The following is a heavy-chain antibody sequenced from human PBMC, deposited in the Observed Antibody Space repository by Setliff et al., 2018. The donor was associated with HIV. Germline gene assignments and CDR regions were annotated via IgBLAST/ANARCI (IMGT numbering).Heavy chain of an antibody. CDR1: GGTFSSYA. CDR3: AREIGDYYDSSGGSCRPDF. Sequence: SVKVSCKASGGTFSSYAISWVRQAPGQGLEWMGGIIPIFGTANYAQKFQGRVTITADESTSTAYMELSSLRSEDTAVYYCAREIGDYYDSSGGSCRPDFWGQGTLVTVSS. CDR2: IIPIFGTA. D-gene: IGHD3-22*01. V-gene: IGHV1-69*13. J-gene: IGHJ4*02.